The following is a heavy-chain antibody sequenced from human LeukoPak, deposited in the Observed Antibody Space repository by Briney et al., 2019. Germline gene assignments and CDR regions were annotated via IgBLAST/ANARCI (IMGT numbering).Heavy chain of an antibody. CDR2: INSDGSST. J-gene: IGHJ4*02. CDR1: GVTFSSYW. D-gene: IGHD3-22*01. Sequence: GGSLRLSCAASGVTFSSYWMHWGRHAPGEGLVWVSRINSDGSSTSYADSVKGRFTISRYNAKNTLYLQMTSLRGEDAAVYDCACLYSSGYHYYCYCGQGTLVTVSS. CDR3: ACLYSSGYHYYCY. V-gene: IGHV3-74*01.